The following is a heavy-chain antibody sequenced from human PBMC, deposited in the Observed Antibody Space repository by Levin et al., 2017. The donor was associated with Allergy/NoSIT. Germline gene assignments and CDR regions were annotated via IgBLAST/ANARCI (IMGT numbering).Heavy chain of an antibody. CDR3: ASWDTAMVTHDY. D-gene: IGHD5-18*01. Sequence: KAGGSLRLSCAASGFTFSSYSMNWVRQAPGKGLEWVSSISSSSSYIYYADSVKGRFTISRDNAKNSLYLQMNSLRAEDTAVYYCASWDTAMVTHDYWGQGTLVTVSS. CDR1: GFTFSSYS. J-gene: IGHJ4*02. V-gene: IGHV3-21*01. CDR2: ISSSSSYI.